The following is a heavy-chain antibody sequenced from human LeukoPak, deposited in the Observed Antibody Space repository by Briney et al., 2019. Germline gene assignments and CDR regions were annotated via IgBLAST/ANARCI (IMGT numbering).Heavy chain of an antibody. V-gene: IGHV3-23*01. D-gene: IGHD3-3*01. CDR2: ITGSGGST. CDR3: AKDLSFGVVIIANWFDP. J-gene: IGHJ5*02. CDR1: GFSFSSFA. Sequence: GGSLRLSCVASGFSFSSFAMSWVRQAPGKGLEWVSAITGSGGSTYYADSVKGRFTISRDNSKNTLYLQMNSLRAEDTAVYYCAKDLSFGVVIIANWFDPWGQGTLVTVSS.